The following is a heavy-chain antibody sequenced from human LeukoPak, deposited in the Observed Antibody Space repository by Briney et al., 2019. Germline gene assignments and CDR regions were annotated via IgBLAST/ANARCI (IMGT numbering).Heavy chain of an antibody. CDR3: AKDLLGSGSSLGPDY. V-gene: IGHV3-30*18. D-gene: IGHD3-10*02. J-gene: IGHJ4*02. CDR1: GFTFSSYG. CDR2: MSYDGSNK. Sequence: GRSLRLSCAASGFTFSSYGMHWVRQAPGKGLEWVAVMSYDGSNKYYADSVKGRFTISRDNSKNTLYLQMNSLRAEDTAVYYCAKDLLGSGSSLGPDYWGQGTLVTVSS.